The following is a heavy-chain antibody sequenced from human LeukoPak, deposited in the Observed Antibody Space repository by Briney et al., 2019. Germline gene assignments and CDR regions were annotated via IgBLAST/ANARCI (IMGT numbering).Heavy chain of an antibody. CDR3: ARETSQKGAHYMDV. V-gene: IGHV4-59*01. Sequence: SETLSLTCTVSGGSISSYYWSWIRHPPGKGLKWIGNIYYSGYTTYSPSLRSRVTISVDTSKNQFSLKLSSVTAADTAVYYCARETSQKGAHYMDVWGKGTTITISS. CDR2: IYYSGYT. D-gene: IGHD3-16*01. J-gene: IGHJ6*03. CDR1: GGSISSYY.